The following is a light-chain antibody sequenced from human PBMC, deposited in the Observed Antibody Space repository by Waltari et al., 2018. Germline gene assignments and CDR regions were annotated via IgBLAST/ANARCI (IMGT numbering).Light chain of an antibody. J-gene: IGKJ1*01. V-gene: IGKV1-39*01. CDR2: AAS. CDR3: QQSYSTPRT. CDR1: QSISSY. Sequence: DIQMTPSPSSLSASVGDRVTITSRASQSISSYLNWYQQKPGKDPKLLIYAASSLQSGVPSRFSGSGSGTDFTLTISSLQPEDFATYYCQQSYSTPRTFGQGTKVEIK.